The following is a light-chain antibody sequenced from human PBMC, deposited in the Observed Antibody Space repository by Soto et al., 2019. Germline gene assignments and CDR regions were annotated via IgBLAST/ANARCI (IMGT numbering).Light chain of an antibody. J-gene: IGKJ1*01. CDR2: RAS. CDR1: QDISKD. V-gene: IGKV1-16*01. CDR3: LQYYGYPRT. Sequence: DIQMTQSPSSLSAAVGDRVTITCRASQDISKDLDWFQQQPGKAPKCLMYRASILHSGVPSRFSGSGSGTEFTLTISSLQPEDFATSYCLQYYGYPRTFAPGPKVDIK.